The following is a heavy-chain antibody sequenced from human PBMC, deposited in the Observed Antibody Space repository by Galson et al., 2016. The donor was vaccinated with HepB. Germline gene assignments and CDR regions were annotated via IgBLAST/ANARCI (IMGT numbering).Heavy chain of an antibody. CDR3: ARHHVTRGYCIVGRCYSPGDYFDS. CDR2: VHYSGST. J-gene: IGHJ4*02. CDR1: GGSISTSPYY. Sequence: SETLSLTCTVSGGSISTSPYYWGWIRQTPGKGLEWIASVHYSGSTYYNPSLKSRVTMSVDTSKSQFSLNLYSVPATDTAVYYCARHHVTRGYCIVGRCYSPGDYFDSWVQGTLVTVAS. V-gene: IGHV4-39*01. D-gene: IGHD2-15*01.